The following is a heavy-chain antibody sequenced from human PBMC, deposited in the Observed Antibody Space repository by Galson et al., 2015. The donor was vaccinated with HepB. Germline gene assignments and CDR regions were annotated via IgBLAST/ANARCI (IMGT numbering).Heavy chain of an antibody. J-gene: IGHJ6*02. Sequence: CAISGDSVSSHNVAWNWIRQSPSRGLEWLGRIYYRSKWFNEYAVSVKSRITINPDTSKNQFSLQLNSVTPEDTAVYYCARGRPTYFAMDVWGQGTTVTVSS. CDR1: GDSVSSHNVA. CDR2: IYYRSKWFN. CDR3: ARGRPTYFAMDV. V-gene: IGHV6-1*01. D-gene: IGHD1-1*01.